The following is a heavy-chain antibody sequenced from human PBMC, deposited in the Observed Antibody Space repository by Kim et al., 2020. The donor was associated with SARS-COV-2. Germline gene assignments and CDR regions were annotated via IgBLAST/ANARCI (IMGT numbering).Heavy chain of an antibody. CDR1: GGSISSYY. CDR2: IYYSGST. CDR3: ARAAYGSGSVRYFDY. D-gene: IGHD3-10*01. V-gene: IGHV4-59*01. Sequence: SETLSLTCTVSGGSISSYYWSWIRQPPGKGLEWIGYIYYSGSTNYNPSLKSRVTISVDTSKNQFSLKLSSVTAADTAVYYCARAAYGSGSVRYFDYWGQGTLVTVSS. J-gene: IGHJ4*02.